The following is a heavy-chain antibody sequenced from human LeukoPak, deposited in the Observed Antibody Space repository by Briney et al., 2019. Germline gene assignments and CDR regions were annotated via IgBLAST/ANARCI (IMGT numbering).Heavy chain of an antibody. CDR3: ARGKYTSFDS. Sequence: SQTLSLTCAISGDSLFTNSVAWNWIRQSPSRGLEWLGRTYYRSKWSFEYAVSVKSRITINADTAKNQFSLQLNSVTPEDTAVYYCARGKYTSFDSWGQGTLVTVSS. V-gene: IGHV6-1*01. J-gene: IGHJ4*02. CDR2: TYYRSKWSF. D-gene: IGHD2-2*01. CDR1: GDSLFTNSVA.